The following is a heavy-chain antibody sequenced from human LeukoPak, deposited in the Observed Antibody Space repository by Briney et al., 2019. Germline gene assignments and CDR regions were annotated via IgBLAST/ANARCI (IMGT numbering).Heavy chain of an antibody. CDR3: ARGDYDILTAHDAFDI. CDR2: INHSGST. Sequence: SEALSLTCAVYGGSFSGYYWSWIRQPPGKGLEWIGEINHSGSTNYNPSLKSRVTISVDTSKNQFSLKLSSVTAADTAVYYCARGDYDILTAHDAFDIWGQGTMVTVSS. CDR1: GGSFSGYY. J-gene: IGHJ3*02. D-gene: IGHD3-9*01. V-gene: IGHV4-34*01.